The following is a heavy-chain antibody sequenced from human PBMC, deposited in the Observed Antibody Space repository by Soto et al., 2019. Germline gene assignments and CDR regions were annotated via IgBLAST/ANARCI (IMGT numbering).Heavy chain of an antibody. Sequence: QVQLVQSGAEVKQPGSSVKVSCKASGGTFSSYAISWVRQAPGQGLEWMGGIIPIFGTANYAQKFQGRVTITADESTSTAYMELSSLRSEDTAVYYCARGSYDILTGYTTPFDPWGQGTLVTVSS. CDR2: IIPIFGTA. V-gene: IGHV1-69*01. CDR3: ARGSYDILTGYTTPFDP. J-gene: IGHJ5*02. D-gene: IGHD3-9*01. CDR1: GGTFSSYA.